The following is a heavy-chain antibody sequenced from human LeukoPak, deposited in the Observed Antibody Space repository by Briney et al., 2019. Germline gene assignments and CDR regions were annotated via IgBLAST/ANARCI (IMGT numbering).Heavy chain of an antibody. D-gene: IGHD3-9*01. CDR1: GFTFDDYA. J-gene: IGHJ4*02. CDR3: AKDGDYDILTGYYYDY. Sequence: GRSLRLSCAASGFTFDDYAMHWVRQAPGKGLEWVSGISWNSGSIGCADSVKGRFTISRDNAKNSLYLQMNSLRAEDTALYYCAKDGDYDILTGYYYDYWGQGTLVTVSS. CDR2: ISWNSGSI. V-gene: IGHV3-9*01.